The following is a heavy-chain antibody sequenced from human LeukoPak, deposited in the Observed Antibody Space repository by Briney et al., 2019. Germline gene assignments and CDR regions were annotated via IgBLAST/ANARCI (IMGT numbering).Heavy chain of an antibody. CDR2: ISGSGGST. Sequence: GGSLRLSCAASGFTFSNYAMSWVRQAPGKGLEWVSAISGSGGSTYYADSVKGRFTISRDNSKNTLYLQMNSLRAEDTAVYYCAKDMRFDWTPYYFDYWGQGTLVTVSA. CDR1: GFTFSNYA. J-gene: IGHJ4*02. CDR3: AKDMRFDWTPYYFDY. V-gene: IGHV3-23*01. D-gene: IGHD3-9*01.